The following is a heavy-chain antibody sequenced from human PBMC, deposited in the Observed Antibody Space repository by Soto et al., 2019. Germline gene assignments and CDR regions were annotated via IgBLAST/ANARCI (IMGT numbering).Heavy chain of an antibody. D-gene: IGHD3-16*01. CDR2: IEEDGSEK. J-gene: IGHJ6*02. V-gene: IGHV3-7*01. CDR3: ARDGPPLGGMGV. CDR1: RFTFNRYW. Sequence: GGSLRLSCVASRFTFNRYWMTWVRQAPGKGLEWVANIEEDGSEKYYVDSVKGRFTISRDNAKNTLYLQMNSLRVEDTAVYYCARDGPPLGGMGVWGQGTSVTVSS.